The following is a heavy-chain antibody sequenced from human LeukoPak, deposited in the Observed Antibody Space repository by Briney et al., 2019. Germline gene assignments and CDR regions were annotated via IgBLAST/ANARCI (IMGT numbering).Heavy chain of an antibody. CDR2: IYPEDSDI. V-gene: IGHV5-51*01. CDR3: ARLAAEGGNHYYFDY. J-gene: IGHJ4*02. CDR1: GYIFTTYW. Sequence: GEPLKISCKGSGYIFTTYWIVWVRQMRGKGLEWRGYIYPEDSDIRNSPSFQGQVTTSDNTSISTDYLKWSSMTDSDTAMYYCARLAAEGGNHYYFDYWGRGIQVTVSS. D-gene: IGHD1-26*01.